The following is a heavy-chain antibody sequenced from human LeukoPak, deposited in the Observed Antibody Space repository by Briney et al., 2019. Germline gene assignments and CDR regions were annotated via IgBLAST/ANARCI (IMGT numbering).Heavy chain of an antibody. CDR3: AKDKSGFFDS. Sequence: GGSLRLSCATSGFTFSSYAMSWVRQAPGKGLEWVSAISANGVNTYYADSVKGRFTISRDNSKNTLYLQMNSLRAEDAAIFYCAKDKSGFFDSWGQGTLVPVSS. CDR1: GFTFSSYA. V-gene: IGHV3-23*01. CDR2: ISANGVNT. D-gene: IGHD3-10*01. J-gene: IGHJ4*02.